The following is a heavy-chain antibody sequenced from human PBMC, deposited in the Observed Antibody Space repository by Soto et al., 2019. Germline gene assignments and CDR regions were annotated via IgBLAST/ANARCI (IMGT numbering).Heavy chain of an antibody. CDR2: IYPGDSDT. CDR3: ARVLEVADGFAI. Sequence: PXXSLKISCKGSGYSFTNYWIVWVRKMPGKGLEWMGIIYPGDSDTRYSPSFQGQVTISVDKSITTAYLQWSSLKASDTAMYYCARVLEVADGFAIWGQGTMVTVSS. J-gene: IGHJ3*02. D-gene: IGHD2-15*01. V-gene: IGHV5-51*01. CDR1: GYSFTNYW.